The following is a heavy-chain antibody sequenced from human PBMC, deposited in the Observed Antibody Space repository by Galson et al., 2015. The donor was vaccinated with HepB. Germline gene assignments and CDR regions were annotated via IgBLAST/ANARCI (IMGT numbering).Heavy chain of an antibody. J-gene: IGHJ2*01. CDR1: GFTFSDYS. Sequence: SLRLSCAASGFTFSDYSMNWVRQAPGKGLEWLSYISSSSSTIYYADSVKGRFTISRDNAKNSLFLQMNSLRDEDTAVYYCARGRGATQGYWYFDLWGRGTLVTVSS. CDR2: ISSSSSTI. V-gene: IGHV3-48*02. CDR3: ARGRGATQGYWYFDL. D-gene: IGHD1-26*01.